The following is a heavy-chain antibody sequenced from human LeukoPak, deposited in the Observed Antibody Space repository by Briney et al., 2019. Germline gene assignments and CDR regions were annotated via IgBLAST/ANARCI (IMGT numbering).Heavy chain of an antibody. Sequence: ASVKVSCKDSGGTFSSYAINWVRQAPGQGLEWMGGIIPISGTPNYAQKFQGRVTITTDEYTSIAYMELSSLRSEDTAVYYCARAVDYRNYFDYWGQGTLVTVSS. J-gene: IGHJ4*02. D-gene: IGHD4-11*01. CDR1: GGTFSSYA. CDR2: IIPISGTP. V-gene: IGHV1-69*05. CDR3: ARAVDYRNYFDY.